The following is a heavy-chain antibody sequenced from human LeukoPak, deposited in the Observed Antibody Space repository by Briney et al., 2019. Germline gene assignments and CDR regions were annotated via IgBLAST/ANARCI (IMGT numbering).Heavy chain of an antibody. CDR1: GFTFSSYS. V-gene: IGHV3-21*01. J-gene: IGHJ4*02. CDR2: ISSSSSYI. CDR3: AREDVTTLEGNFDY. Sequence: GGSLRLSCAASGFTFSSYSMNWVRQAPGKGLEWVSSISSSSSYIYYADSVKGRFTISRDNAKNSLYLQMNSPRAEDTAVYYCAREDVTTLEGNFDYWGQGTLVTVSS. D-gene: IGHD4-17*01.